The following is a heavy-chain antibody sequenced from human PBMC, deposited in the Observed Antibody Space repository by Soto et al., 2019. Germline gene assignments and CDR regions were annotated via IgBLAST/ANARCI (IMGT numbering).Heavy chain of an antibody. CDR3: ARHGSGWYYYGMDV. CDR2: IDPSDSYT. J-gene: IGHJ6*02. CDR1: GYSFTSYW. Sequence: GEFLKISCKGSGYSFTSYWISWVRQMPGKGLEWMGRIDPSDSYTNYSPSFQGHVTISADKSISTAYLQWSSLKASDTAMYYCARHGSGWYYYGMDVWGQGTTVTAP. D-gene: IGHD6-19*01. V-gene: IGHV5-10-1*01.